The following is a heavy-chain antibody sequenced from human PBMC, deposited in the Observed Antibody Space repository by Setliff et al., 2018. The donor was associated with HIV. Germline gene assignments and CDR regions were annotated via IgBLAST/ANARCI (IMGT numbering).Heavy chain of an antibody. Sequence: ASVKVSCKASGYTFTSNDINWVRQATGQGLEWMGWMNPNSGNTGYAQKFQGRVTMTRDTSISTAYMELSSLRSDDTAVYYCARGAWCSSGWYSSRYMDVWGKGTTVTVSS. CDR3: ARGAWCSSGWYSSRYMDV. V-gene: IGHV1-8*01. D-gene: IGHD6-19*01. J-gene: IGHJ6*03. CDR2: MNPNSGNT. CDR1: GYTFTSND.